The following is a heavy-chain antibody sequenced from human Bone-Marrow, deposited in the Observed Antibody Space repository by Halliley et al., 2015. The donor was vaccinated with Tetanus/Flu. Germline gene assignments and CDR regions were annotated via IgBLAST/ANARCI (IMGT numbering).Heavy chain of an antibody. CDR3: ARLLPTSMTTDF. V-gene: IGHV4-59*01. CDR2: IRYTGDS. CDR1: GGSMDAYC. J-gene: IGHJ4*02. Sequence: LRLSCAVSGGSMDAYCWTWIRQPPGKGLEWIGNIRYTGDSNFNPSLKSRVTMSVDTSRDTLSLKMTSVTSADAAIYYCARLLPTSMTTDFWGQGTLVTVSS. D-gene: IGHD1-1*01.